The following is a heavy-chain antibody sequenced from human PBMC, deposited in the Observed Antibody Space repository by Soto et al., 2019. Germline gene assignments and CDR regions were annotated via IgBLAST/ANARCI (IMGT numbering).Heavy chain of an antibody. V-gene: IGHV6-1*01. CDR3: AREYSAGWST. Sequence: SQTLSLTCAISGDGVSSNSAAWNWIRQSPSRGLEWLGRTYYRSKWYNEYALSVKSRITINPDTSKNQFSLQLNPVTPDDTAVYYCAREYSAGWSTWGQGTLVTVSS. D-gene: IGHD6-19*01. CDR1: GDGVSSNSAA. J-gene: IGHJ4*02. CDR2: TYYRSKWYN.